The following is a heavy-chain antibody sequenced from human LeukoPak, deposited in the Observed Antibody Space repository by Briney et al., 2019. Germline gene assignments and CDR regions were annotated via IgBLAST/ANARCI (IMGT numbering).Heavy chain of an antibody. Sequence: GGSLRLSCAASGFPFTNYAMTWVRQAPGRGLEWISAITGGASTTYYADSVKGRFTISRDNLKNTVSLQMNSLRAEDTAVYYCAKESITNYGDTFDYWGQGTLVTVSP. CDR3: AKESITNYGDTFDY. CDR2: ITGGASTT. V-gene: IGHV3-23*01. J-gene: IGHJ4*02. CDR1: GFPFTNYA. D-gene: IGHD4-17*01.